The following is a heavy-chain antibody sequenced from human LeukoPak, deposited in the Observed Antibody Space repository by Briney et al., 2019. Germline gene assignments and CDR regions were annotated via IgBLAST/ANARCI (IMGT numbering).Heavy chain of an antibody. Sequence: GGSLRLSCAASGFIFSTYWMTWVRQAPGKGLEWVANMKGDGSEIHYVDSVKGRFTISRDNAKNSLYLQMNSLRAEDTAVYYCARPAYTAAYDLWGQGTMVTVSS. V-gene: IGHV3-7*01. CDR2: MKGDGSEI. CDR3: ARPAYTAAYDL. D-gene: IGHD3-16*01. CDR1: GFIFSTYW. J-gene: IGHJ3*01.